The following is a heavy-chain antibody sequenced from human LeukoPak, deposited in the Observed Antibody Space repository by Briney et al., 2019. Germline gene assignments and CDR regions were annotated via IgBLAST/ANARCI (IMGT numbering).Heavy chain of an antibody. Sequence: SETLSLTCTVSGGSISSGGYYWSWIRQHPGKGLEWIGYIYYSGSTYYNPSLKSRVTISVDTSKNQFSLKLSSVTAADTAVYYCARLVTGTPHVDYWGQGTLVTVSS. CDR1: GGSISSGGYY. CDR3: ARLVTGTPHVDY. J-gene: IGHJ4*02. V-gene: IGHV4-31*03. CDR2: IYYSGST. D-gene: IGHD1-7*01.